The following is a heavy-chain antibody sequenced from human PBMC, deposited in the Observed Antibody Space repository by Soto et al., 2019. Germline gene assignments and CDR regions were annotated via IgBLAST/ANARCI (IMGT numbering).Heavy chain of an antibody. V-gene: IGHV3-48*03. Sequence: GGSLRLSCAASGFTFSSYEINWVRQAPGKGLEWVPYISSSGSTIYYADSVKGRFTISRDNAKNSLYLQMNSLRAEDTAVYYCARDYCSGGSCYFPNAFDIWGQGTMVTVSS. J-gene: IGHJ3*02. CDR2: ISSSGSTI. CDR1: GFTFSSYE. CDR3: ARDYCSGGSCYFPNAFDI. D-gene: IGHD2-15*01.